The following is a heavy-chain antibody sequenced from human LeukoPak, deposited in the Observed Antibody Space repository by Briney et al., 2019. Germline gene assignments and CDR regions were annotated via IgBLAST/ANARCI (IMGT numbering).Heavy chain of an antibody. CDR3: ARSDTAMVNSFDY. V-gene: IGHV1-3*01. CDR2: INAGNGNT. Sequence: GASVKVSCKASGYTFTSYAMHWVRQAPGQRLEWMGWINAGNGNTKYSQKFQGRVTITRDTSASTAYMELSSLRSEDTAVYYCARSDTAMVNSFDYWGQGTLVTVSS. D-gene: IGHD5-18*01. CDR1: GYTFTSYA. J-gene: IGHJ4*02.